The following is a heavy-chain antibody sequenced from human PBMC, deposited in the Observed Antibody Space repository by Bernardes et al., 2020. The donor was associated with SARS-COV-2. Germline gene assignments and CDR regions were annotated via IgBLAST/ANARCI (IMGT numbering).Heavy chain of an antibody. CDR3: ARSRGDCSGGSCYSDY. V-gene: IGHV4-59*08. D-gene: IGHD2-15*01. CDR1: GVSINNDY. J-gene: IGHJ4*02. CDR2: THYSGRT. Sequence: SETLSLTCNVSGVSINNDYWSWGRKRPGKGLEWIGYTHYSGRTNYNPSLKSRIIISVDRSKNQFSLNLSSVTAADTAVYYCARSRGDCSGGSCYSDYWGQGTLVAVAS.